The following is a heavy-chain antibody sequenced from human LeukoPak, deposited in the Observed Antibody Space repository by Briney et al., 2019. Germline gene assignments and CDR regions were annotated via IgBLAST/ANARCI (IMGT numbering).Heavy chain of an antibody. J-gene: IGHJ4*02. CDR3: ATITESYGDYVLYYFDY. CDR1: GYTFTDYY. Sequence: ASVKVSCKDSGYTFTDYYMHWVQQAPGKGLEWMGLVDPEDGETIYAEKFQGRVTITADTSTDTAYMELSSLRSEDTAVYYCATITESYGDYVLYYFDYWGQGTLVTVSS. CDR2: VDPEDGET. D-gene: IGHD4-17*01. V-gene: IGHV1-69-2*01.